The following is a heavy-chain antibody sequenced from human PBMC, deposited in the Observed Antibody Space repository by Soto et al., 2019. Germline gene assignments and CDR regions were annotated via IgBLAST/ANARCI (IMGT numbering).Heavy chain of an antibody. CDR3: ARDRGSGWYGGVYYFDY. D-gene: IGHD6-19*01. CDR2: ISYDGSNK. V-gene: IGHV3-30-3*01. J-gene: IGHJ4*02. Sequence: QVQLVESGGGVVQPGRSLRLSCAASGFTFSSYAMHWVRQAPGKGLEWVAVISYDGSNKYYAVSVKGRFTISRDNSKNTLYLHMNSLRAEDTAVYYCARDRGSGWYGGVYYFDYWGQGTLVTVSS. CDR1: GFTFSSYA.